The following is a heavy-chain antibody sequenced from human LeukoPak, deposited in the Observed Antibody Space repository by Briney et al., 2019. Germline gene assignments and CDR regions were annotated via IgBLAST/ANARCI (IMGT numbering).Heavy chain of an antibody. J-gene: IGHJ4*02. CDR1: KFTFSHFG. CDR2: IWNDGSNQ. CDR3: AKDAQRGFDYSNSLEN. Sequence: PRGSLRLSCAASKFTFSHFGMHWVRQAPGKGLEWVAVIWNDGSNQYYAESVKGRFTASRDNSQNMVYLQMNSLRPEDTAVYYCAKDAQRGFDYSNSLENWGQGTLVTVSS. D-gene: IGHD4-11*01. V-gene: IGHV3-33*06.